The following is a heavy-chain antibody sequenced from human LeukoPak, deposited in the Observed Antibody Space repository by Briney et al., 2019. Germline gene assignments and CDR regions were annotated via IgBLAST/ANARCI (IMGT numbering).Heavy chain of an antibody. V-gene: IGHV4-4*07. Sequence: PSGTLSLTCTVSGDSFSSYFWNWIRQPAGKGLEYIGRLYPSGSTDYNPSLKSRVTMSVDTSKNQVSLKLSSVTAADTAVYYCAREGGSGWSDPWGPGTLVTVSS. D-gene: IGHD6-19*01. CDR1: GDSFSSYF. CDR3: AREGGSGWSDP. J-gene: IGHJ5*02. CDR2: LYPSGST.